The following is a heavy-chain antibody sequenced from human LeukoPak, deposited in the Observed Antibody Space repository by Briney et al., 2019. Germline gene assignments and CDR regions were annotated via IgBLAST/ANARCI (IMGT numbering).Heavy chain of an antibody. D-gene: IGHD3-22*01. V-gene: IGHV3-7*01. J-gene: IGHJ4*02. CDR1: GFTFTTYW. CDR3: ARSGSPYYYDSSGYWDY. Sequence: PGGSLRLSCAASGFTFTTYWMSWVRQAPGKGLEWVANIKQDGSGKYYVDSVKGRFIISRDNAISSLYLQLNSLRAEDTAVYYCARSGSPYYYDSSGYWDYWGQGTLVTVSS. CDR2: IKQDGSGK.